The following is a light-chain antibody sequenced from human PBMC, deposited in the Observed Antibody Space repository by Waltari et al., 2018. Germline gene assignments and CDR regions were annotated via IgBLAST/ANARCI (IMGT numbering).Light chain of an antibody. CDR1: NVGGPR. CDR3: QVWDGRIDQLV. V-gene: IGLV3-21*02. Sequence: YVLTQPPSVSVAPGQTASLTCGGANVGGPRGHWYQQRPGQAPVVVVYADRDRPSGIPERISGSKSGNTATLSISRVEDGDEADYYCQVWDGRIDQLVFGGGTKLTVL. J-gene: IGLJ3*02. CDR2: ADR.